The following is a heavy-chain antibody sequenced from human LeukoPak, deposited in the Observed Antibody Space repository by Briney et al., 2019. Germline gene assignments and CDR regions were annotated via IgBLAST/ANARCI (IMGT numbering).Heavy chain of an antibody. Sequence: PSETLSLTCTVPGGSIRSSRYYWGWIRQPPGKGLEWIGSIHYSGSTNYNPSLKSRVTISVDTSKNQFSLKLSSVTAADTAVYYCARGYCSGGSCYSYYYYNYMDVWGKGTTVTVSS. CDR2: IHYSGST. J-gene: IGHJ6*03. V-gene: IGHV4-39*07. CDR1: GGSIRSSRYY. D-gene: IGHD2-15*01. CDR3: ARGYCSGGSCYSYYYYNYMDV.